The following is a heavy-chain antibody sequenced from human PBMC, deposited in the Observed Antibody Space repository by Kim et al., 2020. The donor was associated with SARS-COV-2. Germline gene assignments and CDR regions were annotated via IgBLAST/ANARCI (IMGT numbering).Heavy chain of an antibody. CDR1: GFTFSSYG. J-gene: IGHJ4*02. Sequence: GGSLRLSCAASGFTFSSYGMHWVRQAPGKGLEWVAVISYDGSNKYYADSVKGRFTISRDNSKNTLYLQMNSLRAEDTAVYYCAKWGGELEEGDRDYWGQG. V-gene: IGHV3-30*18. CDR2: ISYDGSNK. CDR3: AKWGGELEEGDRDY. D-gene: IGHD1-1*01.